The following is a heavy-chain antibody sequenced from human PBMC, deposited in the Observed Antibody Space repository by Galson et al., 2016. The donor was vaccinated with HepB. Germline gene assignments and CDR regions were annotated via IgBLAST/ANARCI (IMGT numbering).Heavy chain of an antibody. D-gene: IGHD3-10*01. CDR3: ARSNAVAGGSYFFDL. Sequence: SLRLSCAASGFSFSSYTMNWVRQAPGRGLEWVSSISSSSSYMYYVDSVKGRFTISRDNAKESLSLELRSLRSEDTAVYYCARSNAVAGGSYFFDLWGQGTLVAVSS. J-gene: IGHJ5*02. CDR1: GFSFSSYT. V-gene: IGHV3-21*01. CDR2: ISSSSSYM.